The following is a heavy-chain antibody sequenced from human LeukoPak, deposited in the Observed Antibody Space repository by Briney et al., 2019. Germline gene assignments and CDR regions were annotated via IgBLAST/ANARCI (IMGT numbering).Heavy chain of an antibody. Sequence: GGSLRLSCAASGFTFSSYAMHWVRQAPGKGLEWVAVISYGGSNKYYADSVKGRFTISRDNSKNTLYLQMNSLRAEDTAVYYCARDTCSGGSCYEDYWGQGTLVTVSS. CDR1: GFTFSSYA. CDR3: ARDTCSGGSCYEDY. J-gene: IGHJ4*02. V-gene: IGHV3-30-3*01. CDR2: ISYGGSNK. D-gene: IGHD2-15*01.